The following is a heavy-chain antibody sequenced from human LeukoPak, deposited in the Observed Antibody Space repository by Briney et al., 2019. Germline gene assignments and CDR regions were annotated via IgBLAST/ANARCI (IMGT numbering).Heavy chain of an antibody. CDR1: GLTFDSYA. CDR3: ARELYSGYGRFDY. Sequence: GGSLRLSCAASGLTFDSYAMSWVRQAPGKGLEWVSAISDSGGSTYYADSVKGRFTISRDNAKNSLYLQMNSLRAEDTAVYYCARELYSGYGRFDYWGQGTLVTVSS. J-gene: IGHJ4*02. D-gene: IGHD5-12*01. V-gene: IGHV3-23*01. CDR2: ISDSGGST.